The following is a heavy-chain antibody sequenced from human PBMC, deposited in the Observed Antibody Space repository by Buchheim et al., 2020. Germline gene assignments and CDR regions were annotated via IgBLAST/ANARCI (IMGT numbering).Heavy chain of an antibody. CDR2: INPIGGST. V-gene: IGHV1-46*01. CDR3: ARDMAAVSTIFGLEEDY. Sequence: QVQLVQSGAEVKKPGASVKVSCKASGYTFTSYYFHWLHQPPGQGLEWRGIINPIGGSTSYAQKFQGRVPMTRDTSTSTVNMELSSLRSEDTAVYYCARDMAAVSTIFGLEEDYWGQGTL. D-gene: IGHD3-3*01. J-gene: IGHJ4*02. CDR1: GYTFTSYY.